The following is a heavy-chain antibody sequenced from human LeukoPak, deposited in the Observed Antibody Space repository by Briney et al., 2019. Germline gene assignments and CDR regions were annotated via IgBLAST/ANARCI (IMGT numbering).Heavy chain of an antibody. D-gene: IGHD3-9*01. CDR2: INPNSGGT. CDR1: GYTFTGYY. CDR3: ARFCYDILTGYYYFDY. Sequence: ASVKVSCKASGYTFTGYYMHWARQAPGQGLEWMGWINPNSGGTNYAQKFQGRVTMTRDTSISTAYMELSRLRSDDTAVYYCARFCYDILTGYYYFDYWGQGTLVTVSS. J-gene: IGHJ4*02. V-gene: IGHV1-2*02.